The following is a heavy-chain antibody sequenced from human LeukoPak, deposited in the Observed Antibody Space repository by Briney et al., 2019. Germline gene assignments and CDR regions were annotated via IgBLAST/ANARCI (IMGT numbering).Heavy chain of an antibody. J-gene: IGHJ4*02. CDR3: VSRILTSFDN. D-gene: IGHD2/OR15-2a*01. CDR2: ISSSSSTI. V-gene: IGHV3-48*04. Sequence: GGSLRLSCAASGFTFSSYSMNWVRQAPGRGLEWVSYISSSSSTIYYADSVKGRFTISRDNAKNTLYLQMNSLRVEDTAVYYCVSRILTSFDNWGQGTLVTVSS. CDR1: GFTFSSYS.